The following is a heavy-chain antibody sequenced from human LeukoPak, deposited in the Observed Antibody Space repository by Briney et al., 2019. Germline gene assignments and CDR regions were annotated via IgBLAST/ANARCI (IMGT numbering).Heavy chain of an antibody. CDR2: IYHSGST. V-gene: IGHV4-4*02. CDR3: ATARRRYSYFDY. D-gene: IGHD5-18*01. Sequence: PSETLSLTCAVSSGSIFSSNWWSWVRQPPGKGLEWIGEIYHSGSTNYNPSLKSRVTISVDKSKNQFSLKLSSVTAADTAVYYCATARRRYSYFDYWGQGTLVTVSS. J-gene: IGHJ4*02. CDR1: SGSIFSSNW.